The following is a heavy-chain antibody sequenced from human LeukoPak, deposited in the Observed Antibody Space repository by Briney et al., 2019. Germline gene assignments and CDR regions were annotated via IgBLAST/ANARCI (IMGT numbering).Heavy chain of an antibody. CDR3: AVHDYSNYTSKYNWFDP. CDR1: GGSFSGYY. J-gene: IGHJ5*02. CDR2: INHSGST. D-gene: IGHD4-11*01. Sequence: PSETLSLTCAVYGGSFSGYYWSWIRQPPGKGLEWIGEINHSGSTNYNPSLKSRVTISVDTSKNQFSPKLSSVTAADTAVYYCAVHDYSNYTSKYNWFDPWGQGTLVTVSS. V-gene: IGHV4-34*01.